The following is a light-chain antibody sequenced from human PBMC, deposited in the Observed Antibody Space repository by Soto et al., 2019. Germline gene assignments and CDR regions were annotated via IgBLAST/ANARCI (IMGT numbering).Light chain of an antibody. CDR2: DAS. V-gene: IGKV3-20*01. CDR3: QQFSSYPLT. CDR1: QTVRNNY. Sequence: EFVLTQSPGTLSLSPGERATLSCRASQTVRNNYLAWYQQKPGQAPRLLIYDASSRATGIPDRFSGGGSGTDFTLTISRLAPEDFAVYYWQQFSSYPLTFGGGTKVEIK. J-gene: IGKJ4*01.